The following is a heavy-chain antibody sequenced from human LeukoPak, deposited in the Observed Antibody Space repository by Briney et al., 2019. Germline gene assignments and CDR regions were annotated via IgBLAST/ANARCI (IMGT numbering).Heavy chain of an antibody. Sequence: ASVKVSCKASGYTFTNYHMHWVRQAPGQGLEWMGIINPSGGSTSYAQKFQGRVTMTRDMSTSTVNMELSSLRSEDTAVYYCARAQGSYYHYYMDVWGKGTTVTVSS. CDR2: INPSGGST. D-gene: IGHD1-26*01. CDR3: ARAQGSYYHYYMDV. J-gene: IGHJ6*03. CDR1: GYTFTNYH. V-gene: IGHV1-46*01.